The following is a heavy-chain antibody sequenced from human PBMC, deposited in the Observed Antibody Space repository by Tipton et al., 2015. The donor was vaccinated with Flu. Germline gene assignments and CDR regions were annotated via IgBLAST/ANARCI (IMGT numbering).Heavy chain of an antibody. CDR1: GFTFSAYA. CDR2: VTAIGDT. CDR3: AKDTKCSNGVCYSEFDI. Sequence: SLRLSCAASGFTFSAYALSWVRQAPGKGLEWVSAVTAIGDTYYADSVKGRFTISRDNSKNTLYLQMNSLRADDTALYYCAKDTKCSNGVCYSEFDIWGQGTMVTVSS. J-gene: IGHJ3*02. D-gene: IGHD2-8*01. V-gene: IGHV3-23*01.